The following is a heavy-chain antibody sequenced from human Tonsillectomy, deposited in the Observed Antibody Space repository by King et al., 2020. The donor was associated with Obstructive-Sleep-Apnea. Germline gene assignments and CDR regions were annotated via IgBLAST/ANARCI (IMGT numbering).Heavy chain of an antibody. CDR1: GYSISSGYY. Sequence: VQLQESGPGLVKPSETLSLTCTVSGYSISSGYYWGWIRQPPGKGLEWIGSIYHSGSTYYNPSLKSRVTISVDTSKNQFSLKLSSVTAADTAVYYCANAHDDFWSGQTGIFDYWGQGTLVTVSS. CDR2: IYHSGST. D-gene: IGHD3-3*01. CDR3: ANAHDDFWSGQTGIFDY. V-gene: IGHV4-38-2*02. J-gene: IGHJ4*02.